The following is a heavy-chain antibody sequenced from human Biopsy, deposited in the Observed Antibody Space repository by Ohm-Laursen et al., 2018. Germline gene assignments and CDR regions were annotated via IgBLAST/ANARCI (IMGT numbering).Heavy chain of an antibody. CDR2: IYYSVMT. D-gene: IGHD4-11*01. V-gene: IGHV4-59*02. CDR3: ARDSGILNYGNFKYYHYYGMDV. Sequence: TLSLTWTVSGDSVTKYYWSWIRQPPGKGLEWIGHIYYSVMTNYNPSLQSRVSISVDTSRNQVSLTLSSVTAADTAVYYCARDSGILNYGNFKYYHYYGMDVWGQGAKVTVSS. CDR1: GDSVTKYY. J-gene: IGHJ6*02.